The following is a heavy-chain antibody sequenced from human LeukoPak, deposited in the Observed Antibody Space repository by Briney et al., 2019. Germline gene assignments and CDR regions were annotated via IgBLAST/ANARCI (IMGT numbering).Heavy chain of an antibody. V-gene: IGHV3-21*01. D-gene: IGHD3-10*01. CDR3: ARNMAYYGSGSYYYYGMDV. CDR1: GFTFSSYS. CDR2: ISSSSSYI. J-gene: IGHJ6*02. Sequence: GGSLRLSCAASGFTFSSYSMNWVRQAPGKGLEWVSSISSSSSYIYYADSVKGRFTISRDNAENSLYLQMNSLRAEDAAVYYCARNMAYYGSGSYYYYGMDVWGQGTTVTVSS.